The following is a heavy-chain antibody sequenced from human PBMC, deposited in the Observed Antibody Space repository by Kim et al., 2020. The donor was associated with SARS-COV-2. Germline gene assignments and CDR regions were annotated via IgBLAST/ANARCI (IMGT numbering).Heavy chain of an antibody. J-gene: IGHJ6*02. D-gene: IGHD2-15*01. V-gene: IGHV5-10-1*01. Sequence: GESLKISCKGSGYSFTSYWISWVRQMPGKGLEWMGRIDPSDSYTNYSPSFQGHVTISADKSISTAYLQWSSLKASDTAMYYCARRVACSGGSCYWDYYYGMDVWGQGTTVTVSS. CDR1: GYSFTSYW. CDR2: IDPSDSYT. CDR3: ARRVACSGGSCYWDYYYGMDV.